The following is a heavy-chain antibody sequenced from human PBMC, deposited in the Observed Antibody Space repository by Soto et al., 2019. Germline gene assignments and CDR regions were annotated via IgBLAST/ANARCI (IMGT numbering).Heavy chain of an antibody. D-gene: IGHD6-13*01. CDR3: ARFRFEQQMSHFAY. Sequence: SQTLSLTCAIFGDSVSSKSVAWNWIRQSPSRGLEWLGRTYYRSKWYDDYAVSVKSRITINPDTSKNQFSLQLNSVTPEDTAVIYCARFRFEQQMSHFAYSGKGILVPVSS. V-gene: IGHV6-1*01. J-gene: IGHJ4*02. CDR2: TYYRSKWYD. CDR1: GDSVSSKSVA.